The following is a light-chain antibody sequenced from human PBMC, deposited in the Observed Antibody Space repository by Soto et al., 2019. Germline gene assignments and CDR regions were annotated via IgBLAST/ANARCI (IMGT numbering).Light chain of an antibody. CDR2: DAS. CDR1: QSISSW. Sequence: DIQMTQSPSTLSASVGDRVTITCRASQSISSWLAWYQQKPGKAPKLLIYDASSLESGVPSRFSGSGSGTEFTLTISSLEPEDFAVYYCQHRSNWHPWTFGQGTKVDIK. CDR3: QHRSNWHPWT. J-gene: IGKJ1*01. V-gene: IGKV1-5*01.